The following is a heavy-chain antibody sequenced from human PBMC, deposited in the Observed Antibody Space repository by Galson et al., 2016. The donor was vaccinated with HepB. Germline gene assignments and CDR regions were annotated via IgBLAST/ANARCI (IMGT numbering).Heavy chain of an antibody. CDR1: GLTFNDAW. V-gene: IGHV3-15*01. CDR2: IKSKIDGGTR. D-gene: IGHD2-2*01. Sequence: SLRLSCAPSGLTFNDAWMTWVRQAPGKGLEWVGRIKSKIDGGTREYAEPVKGRFTISTDDSKNTVYLQMNSLITEDTAVYYCTTMLGYCSSTSCWGQGTLVTVSS. J-gene: IGHJ4*02. CDR3: TTMLGYCSSTSC.